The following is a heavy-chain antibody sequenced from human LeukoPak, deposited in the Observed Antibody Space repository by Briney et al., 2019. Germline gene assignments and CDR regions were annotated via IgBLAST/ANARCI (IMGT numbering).Heavy chain of an antibody. J-gene: IGHJ5*01. V-gene: IGHV3-23*01. CDR2: ISAGAHST. CDR3: ARGAYGDYDS. D-gene: IGHD4-17*01. Sequence: GGSLTLSCAASTFTFSSYAMSWARQAPGKGREWVSAISAGAHSTYYADSVQGRFTISRDNSKNTLFLQMSGLRAEDTAVYFCARGAYGDYDSWGQGTLVTVSS. CDR1: TFTFSSYA.